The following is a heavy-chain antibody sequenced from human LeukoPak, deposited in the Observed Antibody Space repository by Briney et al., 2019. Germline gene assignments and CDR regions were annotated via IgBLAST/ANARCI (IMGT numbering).Heavy chain of an antibody. D-gene: IGHD3-9*01. V-gene: IGHV4-39*07. J-gene: IGHJ3*02. CDR3: ARANGYYDILTGRHGAFDI. CDR1: GGSISSSSYY. Sequence: SETLSLTCTASGGSISSSSYYWGWIRQPPGKGLEWIGSIYYSGSTYYNPSLKSRVTISVDTSKNQFSLKLSSVTAADTAVYYCARANGYYDILTGRHGAFDIWGQGTMVTVSS. CDR2: IYYSGST.